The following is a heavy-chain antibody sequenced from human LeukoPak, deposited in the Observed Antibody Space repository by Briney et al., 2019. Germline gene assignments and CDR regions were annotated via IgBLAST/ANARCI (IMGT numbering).Heavy chain of an antibody. CDR2: ISGSGGST. V-gene: IGHV3-23*01. J-gene: IGHJ4*02. Sequence: GGSLRLSCAASGFTFSSYAMSWVRQAQGKGLEWVSAISGSGGSTYYADSVKGRFTISRDNSKNTLYLQMNSLRAEDTAVYYCAKVVDSSGYYYRLRYYFDYWGQGTLVTVSS. D-gene: IGHD3-22*01. CDR3: AKVVDSSGYYYRLRYYFDY. CDR1: GFTFSSYA.